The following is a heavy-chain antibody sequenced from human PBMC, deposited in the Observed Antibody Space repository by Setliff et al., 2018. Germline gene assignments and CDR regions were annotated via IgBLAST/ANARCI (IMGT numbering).Heavy chain of an antibody. J-gene: IGHJ4*03. D-gene: IGHD5-12*01. Sequence: SETLSLTCTVSGGSISSGGYYWSWIRQHPGKGLEWIGYIYYSGSTYYNPSLKSRVTISVDTSKNQFSLKLSSVTAADTAVYYCARARYSGYVDYWVPETLLVTVS. CDR2: IYYSGST. CDR1: GGSISSGGYY. V-gene: IGHV4-31*03. CDR3: ARARYSGYVDY.